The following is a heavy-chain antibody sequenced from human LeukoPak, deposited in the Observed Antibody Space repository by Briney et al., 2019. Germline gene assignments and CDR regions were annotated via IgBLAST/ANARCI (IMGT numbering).Heavy chain of an antibody. D-gene: IGHD3-22*01. CDR1: GFTFSSYG. V-gene: IGHV3-30*18. Sequence: GGSLRLSCAASGFTFSSYGMHWVRQAPGKGLEGVEVISYDGSNKYYADSVKGRFTISRDNSKNTLYLQMNSLRAEDTAVYYCAKDAGYYYDSSGYYLDYWGQGTLVTVSS. CDR3: AKDAGYYYDSSGYYLDY. J-gene: IGHJ4*02. CDR2: ISYDGSNK.